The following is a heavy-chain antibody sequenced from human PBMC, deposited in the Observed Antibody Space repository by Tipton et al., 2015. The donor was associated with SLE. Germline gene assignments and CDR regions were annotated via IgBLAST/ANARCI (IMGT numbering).Heavy chain of an antibody. CDR1: GGSISRYY. V-gene: IGHV4-59*01. D-gene: IGHD3-3*01. CDR3: ARGILEWSDY. J-gene: IGHJ4*02. Sequence: LRLSCTISGGSISRYYWSWIRQSPGKGLERIGYVYYSGGTNYSPSLSSRVTISIDTSKKQFSLKLTSVTAADTAVYYCARGILEWSDYWGQGTLVTVSS. CDR2: VYYSGGT.